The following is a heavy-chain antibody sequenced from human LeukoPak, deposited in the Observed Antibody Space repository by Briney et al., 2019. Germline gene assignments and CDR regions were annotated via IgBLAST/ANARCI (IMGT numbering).Heavy chain of an antibody. J-gene: IGHJ4*02. CDR2: INWNGGST. D-gene: IGHD2-15*01. V-gene: IGHV3-20*04. CDR3: AREGVVAAIYY. Sequence: GGSLRLSCAASGFTFSNACMSWVRHAPGKGLEWVSGINWNGGSTGYADSVKGRFTISRDNAKNSLYLQMNSLRAEDTALYYCAREGVVAAIYYWGQGTLVTVSS. CDR1: GFTFSNAC.